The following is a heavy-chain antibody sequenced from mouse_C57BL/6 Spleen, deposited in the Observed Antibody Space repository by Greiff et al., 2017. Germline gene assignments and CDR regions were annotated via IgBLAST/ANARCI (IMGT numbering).Heavy chain of an antibody. V-gene: IGHV3-6*01. D-gene: IGHD4-1*01. CDR1: GYSITSGYY. CDR3: AVTGTFAY. Sequence: VQLQQSGPGLVKPSQSLSLTCSVTGYSITSGYYWNWIRQFPGNKLEWMGYISYDGSNNYNPSLKNRISITRDTSKNQFFLKLNSVTTEDTATYYCAVTGTFAYWGQGTLVTVSA. J-gene: IGHJ3*01. CDR2: ISYDGSN.